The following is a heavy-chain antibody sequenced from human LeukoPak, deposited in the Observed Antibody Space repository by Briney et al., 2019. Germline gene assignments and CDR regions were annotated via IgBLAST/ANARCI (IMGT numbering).Heavy chain of an antibody. J-gene: IGHJ4*02. Sequence: GGSLRLSCVASGFTSSGHWMHWVRQVPGKGLMAVSRITPDGNAAAYADSVKGRFTNSRDNAKNTLYLEMNSLTAEDTALYHCTRSGYSNGYDYWGQGTLVTVSS. CDR2: ITPDGNAA. CDR3: TRSGYSNGYDY. CDR1: GFTSSGHW. V-gene: IGHV3-74*03. D-gene: IGHD2-15*01.